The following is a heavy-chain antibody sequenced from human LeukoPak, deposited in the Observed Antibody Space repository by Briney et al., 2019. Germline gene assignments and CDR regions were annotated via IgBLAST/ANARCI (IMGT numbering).Heavy chain of an antibody. CDR3: ARSPVVAATSAPNWFDP. Sequence: PGGSLRLSCAASGFTVSSNYMGWVRQAPGKGLERVSVIYSGGSTYYADSVKGRFTISRDNSKNTLYLQMNSLRAEDTAVYYCARSPVVAATSAPNWFDPWGQGTLVTVSS. J-gene: IGHJ5*02. V-gene: IGHV3-53*01. D-gene: IGHD2-15*01. CDR1: GFTVSSNY. CDR2: IYSGGST.